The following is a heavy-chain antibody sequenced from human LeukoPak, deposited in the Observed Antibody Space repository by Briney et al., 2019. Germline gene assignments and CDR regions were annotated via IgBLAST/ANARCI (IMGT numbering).Heavy chain of an antibody. CDR1: GFTFSNYV. D-gene: IGHD4-11*01. Sequence: PGGSLRLCCVASGFTFSNYVMNWVRQAPGKGLECVSSISGSGTSTYYADSVKGRFTSSRDNSKNTLYLQMDSLRAEDTAIYYCANEYSKGDVWGQGTTVTVSS. CDR3: ANEYSKGDV. V-gene: IGHV3-23*01. J-gene: IGHJ3*01. CDR2: ISGSGTST.